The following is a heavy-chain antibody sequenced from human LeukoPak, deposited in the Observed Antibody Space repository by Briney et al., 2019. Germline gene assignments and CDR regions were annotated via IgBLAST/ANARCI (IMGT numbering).Heavy chain of an antibody. CDR3: ARSGAYDSSGYYEY. Sequence: PSETLSLTCTVSGGSISIYYWGWIRQPPGKGLEWIGYIYNSGSTNYNPSLKSRVTISVDTSKNQFSLKLTSVTAADTAVYYCARSGAYDSSGYYEYWGQGTLVTVSS. V-gene: IGHV4-59*01. CDR1: GGSISIYY. J-gene: IGHJ4*02. D-gene: IGHD3-22*01. CDR2: IYNSGST.